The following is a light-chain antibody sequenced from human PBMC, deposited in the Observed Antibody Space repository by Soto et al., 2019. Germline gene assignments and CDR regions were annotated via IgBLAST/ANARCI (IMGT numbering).Light chain of an antibody. Sequence: QSVLTQPASVSGSPGQSITISCTGTSSDVGGYNYVSWYQQHPGKAPKLMIYDVNTRPSGVSNRFSGSKSGNTASLTISGLQAEDEADYYCSSWTSSSTMVFGAGTKVTVL. J-gene: IGLJ2*01. CDR2: DVN. CDR3: SSWTSSSTMV. CDR1: SSDVGGYNY. V-gene: IGLV2-14*01.